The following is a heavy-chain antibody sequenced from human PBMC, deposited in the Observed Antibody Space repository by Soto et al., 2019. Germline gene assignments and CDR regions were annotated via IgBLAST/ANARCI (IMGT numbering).Heavy chain of an antibody. J-gene: IGHJ4*02. CDR1: GFTFSDYD. Sequence: QVQLVESGGGLVKPGGSLRLSCAASGFTFSDYDMRWIRQAPGKGLEWVAYISSSGSTIYYADSVKGRFTISRDNAKNTLYLQMNSLRAEDTAVYYCAREVSWAGYSRRCYFDYWGQGTLVTVSS. CDR3: AREVSWAGYSRRCYFDY. D-gene: IGHD6-13*01. CDR2: ISSSGSTI. V-gene: IGHV3-11*01.